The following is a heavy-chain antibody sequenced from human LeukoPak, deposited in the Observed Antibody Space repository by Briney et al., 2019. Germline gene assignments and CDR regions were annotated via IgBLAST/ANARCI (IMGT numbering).Heavy chain of an antibody. CDR2: INHSGGT. CDR1: GGSFSGYY. CDR3: ARGVRKDIVVVPTIDY. Sequence: SETLSLTCAVYGGSFSGYYWSWIRQPPGKGLEWIGEINHSGGTNYNPSLKSRVTISVDTSKNQFSLKLSSVTAADTAVYYCARGVRKDIVVVPTIDYWGQGTLVIVSS. D-gene: IGHD2-2*01. J-gene: IGHJ4*02. V-gene: IGHV4-34*01.